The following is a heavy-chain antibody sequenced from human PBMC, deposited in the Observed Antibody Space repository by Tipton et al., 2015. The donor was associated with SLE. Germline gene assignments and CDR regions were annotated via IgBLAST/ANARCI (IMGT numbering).Heavy chain of an antibody. D-gene: IGHD2-21*01. Sequence: QLVQSGAEVKKPGASVKVSCKASGYTFTGYYMHWVRQAPGQGLEWMGRINPNSGGTNYAQKFQGRVTMTRDTSISTAYMELSRLRSDDTAMYYCARDQYCGGDCYPGAGFDPWGQGTLVTVSS. CDR2: INPNSGGT. CDR1: GYTFTGYY. V-gene: IGHV1-2*06. J-gene: IGHJ5*02. CDR3: ARDQYCGGDCYPGAGFDP.